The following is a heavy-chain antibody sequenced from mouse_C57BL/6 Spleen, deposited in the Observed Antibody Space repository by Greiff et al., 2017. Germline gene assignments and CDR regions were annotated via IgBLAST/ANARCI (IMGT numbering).Heavy chain of an antibody. D-gene: IGHD3-2*02. J-gene: IGHJ2*01. Sequence: VNVVESGPELVKPGASVKISCKASGYAFSSSWMNWVKQRPGKGLEWIGRIYPGDGDTNYNGKFKGKATLTADKSSSTAYMQLSSLTSEDSAVYFCCRQLRLLHYFDYWGQGTTLTVSS. V-gene: IGHV1-82*01. CDR3: CRQLRLLHYFDY. CDR1: GYAFSSSW. CDR2: IYPGDGDT.